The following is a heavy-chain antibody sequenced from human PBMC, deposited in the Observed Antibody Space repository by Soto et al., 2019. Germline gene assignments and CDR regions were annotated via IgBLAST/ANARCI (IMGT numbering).Heavy chain of an antibody. V-gene: IGHV4-39*02. CDR3: ARERVSSSWGYYYYGMDV. J-gene: IGHJ6*02. D-gene: IGHD6-13*01. CDR2: IYYSGST. Sequence: QLQLQESGPGLVKPSETLSLTCTVSGGSISSSSYYWGWIRQPPGKGLEWIGSIYYSGSTYYNPSLKSRVTISVDTSKNQFSLKLSSVTAADTAVYYCARERVSSSWGYYYYGMDVWGQGTTVTVSS. CDR1: GGSISSSSYY.